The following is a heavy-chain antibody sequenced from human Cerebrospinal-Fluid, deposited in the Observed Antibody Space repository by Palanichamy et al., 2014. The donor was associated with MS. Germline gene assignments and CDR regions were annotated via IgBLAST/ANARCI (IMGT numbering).Heavy chain of an antibody. CDR3: ARVRSGWYYFDC. D-gene: IGHD6-19*01. J-gene: IGHJ4*02. V-gene: IGHV4-59*01. CDR1: GGSISSYY. Sequence: QVQLQESGPGLVKPSETLSLTCTVSGGSISSYYWSWIRQPPGKGLEWIGYIYYSGSTNYNPSLKSRVTISVDTSKNQFSLKLSSVTAADTAFYYCARVRSGWYYFDCWGQGTLLTVSS. CDR2: IYYSGST.